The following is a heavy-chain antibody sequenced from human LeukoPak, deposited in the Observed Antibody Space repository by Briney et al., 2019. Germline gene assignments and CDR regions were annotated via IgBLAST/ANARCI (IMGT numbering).Heavy chain of an antibody. Sequence: GGSLRLSCAASGFTFSSYEMNWVRQAPGKGLEWVSYISSSGSTIYYADSVKGRFTISRDNAKNSLYLQMNSLRAEDTAVYYCARAGRYDSSGYYIDYWGQGNLVTVSS. CDR1: GFTFSSYE. V-gene: IGHV3-48*03. D-gene: IGHD3-22*01. J-gene: IGHJ4*02. CDR2: ISSSGSTI. CDR3: ARAGRYDSSGYYIDY.